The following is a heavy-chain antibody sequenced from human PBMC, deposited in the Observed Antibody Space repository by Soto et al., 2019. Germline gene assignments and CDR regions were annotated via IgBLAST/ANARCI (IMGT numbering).Heavy chain of an antibody. V-gene: IGHV1-69*01. CDR3: ARVGSAAASAGLGYYNYPMDV. Sequence: QVQLVQSGAEVKKPGSSVQVSCKASGGTFNSYALSWGRQASGQGLEWMGWSIPIFGKVNFAQNFQGRATITADESTSTAYMALRSLGSEDTAVYYCARVGSAAASAGLGYYNYPMDVWGQGTTVIVSS. CDR1: GGTFNSYA. CDR2: SIPIFGKV. J-gene: IGHJ6*02. D-gene: IGHD6-13*01.